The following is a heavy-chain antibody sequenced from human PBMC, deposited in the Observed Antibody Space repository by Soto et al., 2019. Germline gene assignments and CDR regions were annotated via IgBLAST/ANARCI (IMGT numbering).Heavy chain of an antibody. CDR3: ARTASTMVRRVLCLLSYYSCRLHV. CDR1: GFSLSTSGMC. J-gene: IGHJ6*02. CDR2: IDWDDDK. Sequence: VSGPTLVNPTQTLTLTCTFSGFSLSTSGMCVSWIRQPPGKALEWLALIDWDDDKYYSTSLKTRLTISKDTSKNQVVLTMTNMDPVDTAPYYCARTASTMVRRVLCLLSYYSCRLHVWGQGTTVPVSS. D-gene: IGHD3-10*01. V-gene: IGHV2-70*01.